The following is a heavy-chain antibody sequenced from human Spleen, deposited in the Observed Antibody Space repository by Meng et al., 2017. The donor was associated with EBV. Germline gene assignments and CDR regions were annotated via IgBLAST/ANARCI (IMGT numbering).Heavy chain of an antibody. D-gene: IGHD2-2*01. CDR2: IFYSGST. Sequence: QLQLQESGPGLVKPSETLSLTCTVSGGSISSSSYYWGWIRQPPGKGLEWIGSIFYSGSTYYNPSLKSRVTISVDTSKNQFSLKLTSVTAADTAVYYCARGRVKIVVVPTAFTYDYWGQGTLVTVSS. CDR3: ARGRVKIVVVPTAFTYDY. CDR1: GGSISSSSYY. J-gene: IGHJ4*02. V-gene: IGHV4-39*07.